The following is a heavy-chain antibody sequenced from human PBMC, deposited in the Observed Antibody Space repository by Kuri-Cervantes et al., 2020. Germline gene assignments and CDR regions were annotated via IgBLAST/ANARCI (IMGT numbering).Heavy chain of an antibody. V-gene: IGHV3-13*01. J-gene: IGHJ4*02. CDR3: ARVKVATISGLDY. Sequence: GGSLRLSCAASGFTFSRYDMHWVRQGTGKGLEWDSAIGTAGDTYYPGSVKGRFTISRENAKNSLYLQMNSLRAEDTAVYYCARVKVATISGLDYWGQGTLVTVSS. D-gene: IGHD5-12*01. CDR1: GFTFSRYD. CDR2: IGTAGDT.